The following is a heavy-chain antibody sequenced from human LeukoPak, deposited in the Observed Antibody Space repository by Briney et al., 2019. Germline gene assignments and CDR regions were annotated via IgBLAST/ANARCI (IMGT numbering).Heavy chain of an antibody. CDR2: ISRSGSTI. Sequence: GGSLRLSCAASGFTFSSYEMNWVRQAPGKGLEWVSYISRSGSTIYYADSVKGRFTISRDNAKNSLYLQMNSLRGEETAVYYCARDLAMVHFDYWGQGTLVTVSS. CDR1: GFTFSSYE. J-gene: IGHJ4*02. CDR3: ARDLAMVHFDY. V-gene: IGHV3-48*03. D-gene: IGHD5-18*01.